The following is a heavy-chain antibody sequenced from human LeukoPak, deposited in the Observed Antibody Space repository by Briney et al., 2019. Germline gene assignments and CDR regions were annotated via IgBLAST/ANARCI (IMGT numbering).Heavy chain of an antibody. CDR2: IYQNGNT. Sequence: SGTLSLTCDVFGGSISSSYWWSWVRQSPEKGLERIGEIYQNGNTNYNPSLKSRVTVSIAKSKNQFSLNLSSVTAADTAVYFCARRDLWFGFFDYWGQGTLVTVSS. CDR3: ARRDLWFGFFDY. J-gene: IGHJ4*02. V-gene: IGHV4-4*02. D-gene: IGHD3-10*01. CDR1: GGSISSSYW.